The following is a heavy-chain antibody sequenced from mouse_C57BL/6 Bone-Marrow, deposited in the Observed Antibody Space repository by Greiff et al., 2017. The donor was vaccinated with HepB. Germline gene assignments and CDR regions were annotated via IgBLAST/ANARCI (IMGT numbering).Heavy chain of an antibody. Sequence: QVTLKECGPGILQSSQTLSLTCSFSGFSLSTSGMGVSWIRQPSGKGLEWLAHIYWDDDKRYNPSLKSRLTISKDTSRNQVFLKITSVDTADTATYYCARTSDGYYWYFDVWGTGTTVTVSS. V-gene: IGHV8-12*01. CDR2: IYWDDDK. D-gene: IGHD2-3*01. J-gene: IGHJ1*03. CDR1: GFSLSTSGMG. CDR3: ARTSDGYYWYFDV.